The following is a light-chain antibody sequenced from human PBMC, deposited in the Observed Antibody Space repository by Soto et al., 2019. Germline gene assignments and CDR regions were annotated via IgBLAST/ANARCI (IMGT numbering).Light chain of an antibody. Sequence: EIMLTQSPVTLSLSPGERATLSCRASQSVTSFLAWYQQKPGQAPTLLIYDVSNRATGIPARFSGSGSGTDFTLTISSLEPEDFAVYYCQQRSNWPLTFGGGTKVEIK. CDR3: QQRSNWPLT. J-gene: IGKJ4*01. CDR2: DVS. CDR1: QSVTSF. V-gene: IGKV3-11*01.